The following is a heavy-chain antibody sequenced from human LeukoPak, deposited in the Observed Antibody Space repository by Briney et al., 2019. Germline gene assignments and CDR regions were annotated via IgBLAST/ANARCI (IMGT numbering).Heavy chain of an antibody. Sequence: ASVKVSCKASGYTFTSYGISWVRQAPGQGLEWMGWISAYNGNTNYAQNLQGRVTMTIDTSTSTAYMELRSLRSDDTAVYYCARDPPYHYDSSGYYSRTGKFDYWGQGTLATVSS. CDR3: ARDPPYHYDSSGYYSRTGKFDY. CDR1: GYTFTSYG. V-gene: IGHV1-18*01. D-gene: IGHD3-22*01. J-gene: IGHJ4*02. CDR2: ISAYNGNT.